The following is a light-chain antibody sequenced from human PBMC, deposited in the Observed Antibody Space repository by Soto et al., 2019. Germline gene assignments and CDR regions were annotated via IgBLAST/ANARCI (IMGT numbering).Light chain of an antibody. J-gene: IGKJ4*01. CDR3: QQYNSWPLT. Sequence: EIVMTQSPATLSVSPGERATLSCRASQSVSSSLAWYQQKPGQAPRLLIYGISTRATGVPGRFSGSGSGTEFTLTISSLQSEDLAVYYCQQYNSWPLTFGGGTKVEIK. CDR2: GIS. CDR1: QSVSSS. V-gene: IGKV3-15*01.